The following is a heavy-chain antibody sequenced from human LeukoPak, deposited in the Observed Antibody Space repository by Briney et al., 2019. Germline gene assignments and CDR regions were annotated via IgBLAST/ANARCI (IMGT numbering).Heavy chain of an antibody. V-gene: IGHV4-39*07. CDR1: GGSISSSSYY. CDR2: MYHSGST. D-gene: IGHD3-10*01. CDR3: ARGPRFGELLWHWFDP. Sequence: SETLSLTCTVSGGSISSSSYYWGWIRQPPGKGLEWIGSMYHSGSTYYNPPLKSRVTISEDTSKNQISLKLRSVTAADTAVYYCARGPRFGELLWHWFDPWGQGTLVTVSS. J-gene: IGHJ5*02.